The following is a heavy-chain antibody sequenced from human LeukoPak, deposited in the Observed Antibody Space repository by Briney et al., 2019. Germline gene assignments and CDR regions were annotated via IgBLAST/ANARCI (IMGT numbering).Heavy chain of an antibody. V-gene: IGHV3-53*03. CDR2: IDSGDST. CDR3: ARGKYVTGNYYFDY. CDR1: GFTVSSNY. D-gene: IGHD1-20*01. J-gene: IGHJ4*02. Sequence: GRSLRLSCAASGFTVSSNYMSWVRQPPGRGLEWVSIIDSGDSTAYADSVKGRFTISRDTSKNTLFLQMNNLRAEDTAVYYCARGKYVTGNYYFDYWGQGSLVTVSS.